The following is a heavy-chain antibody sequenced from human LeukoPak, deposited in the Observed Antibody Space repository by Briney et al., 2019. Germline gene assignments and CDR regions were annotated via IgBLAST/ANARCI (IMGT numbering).Heavy chain of an antibody. D-gene: IGHD2-2*01. CDR3: ARWASTSCYDY. CDR2: ISTNGDST. CDR1: GFTFSTYA. V-gene: IGHV3-64*02. Sequence: PGGSLRLSCAASGFTFSTYAMHWVRQAPGKGLEHVSAISTNGDSTYYADSVKGRFTISRDNSKNTLFLQMGSLRADDMAVYYCARWASTSCYDYWGQGTLVTVSS. J-gene: IGHJ4*02.